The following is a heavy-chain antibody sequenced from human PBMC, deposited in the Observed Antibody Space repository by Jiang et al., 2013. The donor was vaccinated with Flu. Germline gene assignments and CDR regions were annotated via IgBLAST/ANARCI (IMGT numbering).Heavy chain of an antibody. D-gene: IGHD4-23*01. CDR1: GGSISTYY. Sequence: KPSETLSLTCTVSGGSISTYYWSWIRQPPGKGLEWIGYIYYSGSTNYNPSLQSRVTISIDTSKNQFSLNLSSVTAADTAVYYCARGQSGGARRSFDFWGQGTLVAVSS. V-gene: IGHV4-59*01. CDR2: IYYSGST. CDR3: ARGQSGGARRSFDF. J-gene: IGHJ4*01.